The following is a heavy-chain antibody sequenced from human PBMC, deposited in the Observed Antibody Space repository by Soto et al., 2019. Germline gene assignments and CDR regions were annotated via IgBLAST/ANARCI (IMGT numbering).Heavy chain of an antibody. CDR1: GFTFSSYD. V-gene: IGHV3-13*01. CDR3: TRGADGFDY. Sequence: EVQLVESGGDLVQPGGSLRLSCAASGFTFSSYDFHWVRQATGKGLEWVAGIGTAGDTYYAGSVKGRFIMSRENGKNSVYLQINSLRAVDTAVYYCTRGADGFDYWGQGTLVTVSS. J-gene: IGHJ4*02. CDR2: IGTAGDT. D-gene: IGHD3-16*01.